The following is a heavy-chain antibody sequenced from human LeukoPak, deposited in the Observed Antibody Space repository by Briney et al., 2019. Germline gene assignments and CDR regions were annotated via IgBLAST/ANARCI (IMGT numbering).Heavy chain of an antibody. D-gene: IGHD3-22*01. Sequence: GRSLRLSCAASGFTFSSYGMHWVRQAPGKGLEWAAVISYDGSNKYYADSVKGRFTISRDNSKNTLYLQMNSLRAEDTAVYYCAKPYYDSSGYWNYFDYWGQGTLVTVSS. CDR2: ISYDGSNK. V-gene: IGHV3-30*18. CDR3: AKPYYDSSGYWNYFDY. CDR1: GFTFSSYG. J-gene: IGHJ4*02.